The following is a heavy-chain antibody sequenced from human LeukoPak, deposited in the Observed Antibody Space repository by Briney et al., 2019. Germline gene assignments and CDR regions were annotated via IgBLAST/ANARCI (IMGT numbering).Heavy chain of an antibody. Sequence: PSETLSLTCTVSGGSISSYYWSWIRQPPGKGLEWIGSIYYSGSTYYNPSLKSRVTISVDTSKNQFSLKLSSVTAADTAVYYCARDDHSAPAYFDYWGQGTLVTVSS. V-gene: IGHV4-59*12. J-gene: IGHJ4*02. CDR3: ARDDHSAPAYFDY. CDR1: GGSISSYY. CDR2: IYYSGST.